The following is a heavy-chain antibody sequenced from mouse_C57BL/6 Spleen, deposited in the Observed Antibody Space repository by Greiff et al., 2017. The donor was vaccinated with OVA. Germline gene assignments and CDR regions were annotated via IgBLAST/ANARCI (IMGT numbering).Heavy chain of an antibody. CDR1: GYSITSDY. V-gene: IGHV3-8*01. J-gene: IGHJ4*01. CDR2: IRYSGST. D-gene: IGHD1-1*01. Sequence: VQLQQSGPGLAKPSQTLSLTCSVTGYSITSDYWNWIRKFPGNKLEYMGYIRYSGSTYYNPSLKSRISITRDTSKNQYYMQLNAVTTEDTATDYCARYLDGSSRLAMDYWGQGTSVTVSS. CDR3: ARYLDGSSRLAMDY.